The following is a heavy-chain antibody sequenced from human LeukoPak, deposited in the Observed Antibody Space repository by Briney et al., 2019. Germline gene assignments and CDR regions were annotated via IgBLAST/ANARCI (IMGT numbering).Heavy chain of an antibody. CDR3: ARVGEYCSSTSCYTPPGAYFDY. D-gene: IGHD2-2*02. CDR2: MYYSGST. V-gene: IGHV4-39*01. Sequence: SETLSLTCTVSGGSISSSSYYWGWIRQPPGKGLEWIGSMYYSGSTYYNPSLKSRVTISVDTSKNQFSLKLNSVTAADTAVYYCARVGEYCSSTSCYTPPGAYFDYWGQGTLVTVSS. CDR1: GGSISSSSYY. J-gene: IGHJ4*02.